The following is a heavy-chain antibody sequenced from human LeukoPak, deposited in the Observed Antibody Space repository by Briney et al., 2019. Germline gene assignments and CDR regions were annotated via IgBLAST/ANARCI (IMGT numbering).Heavy chain of an antibody. J-gene: IGHJ6*03. Sequence: ASVKVSCKASGYTFTGYYMHWVRQAPGQGLEWMGWINPNSGGTNYAQKFQGRVTMTRDTSISTAYMELSRLRSDDTAVYYCAKDHDYYYYMDVWGQGTLVTVSS. V-gene: IGHV1-2*02. CDR2: INPNSGGT. CDR1: GYTFTGYY. CDR3: AKDHDYYYYMDV.